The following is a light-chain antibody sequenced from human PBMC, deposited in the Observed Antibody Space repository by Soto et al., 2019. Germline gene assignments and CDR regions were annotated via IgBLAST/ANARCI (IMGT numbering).Light chain of an antibody. Sequence: MTQSPATLSVSPGERVTISCRASQSVRSYLAWYQQKPGQSPRLLIYKASTRATGIPARFSGSGSGTEFTLTISSLQSEDFAVYYCQQYTSWPLTFGGGTKVDIK. CDR3: QQYTSWPLT. J-gene: IGKJ4*01. CDR1: QSVRSY. CDR2: KAS. V-gene: IGKV3D-15*01.